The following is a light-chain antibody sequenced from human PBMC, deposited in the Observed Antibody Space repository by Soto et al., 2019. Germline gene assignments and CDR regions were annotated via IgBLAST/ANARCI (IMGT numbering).Light chain of an antibody. CDR1: SSDVGGYNY. CDR2: DVT. V-gene: IGLV2-14*03. J-gene: IGLJ1*01. CDR3: ISYTGDTTGV. Sequence: QSALTQPASVSGSPGQSIAISCTGTSSDVGGYNYVSWYQQHPGKAPKLMIYDVTTRPSGVSNRFSGSKSGNTAALTISGLKAEDEADYYCISYTGDTTGVFGTGTKLTVL.